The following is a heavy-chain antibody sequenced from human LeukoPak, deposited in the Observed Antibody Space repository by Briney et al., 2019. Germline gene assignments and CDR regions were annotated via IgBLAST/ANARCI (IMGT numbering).Heavy chain of an antibody. D-gene: IGHD2-2*02. V-gene: IGHV1-18*01. Sequence: ASVTVSCKASGYTFTSYGSSGVRQARGQGLEWMGWISAYNGNTNYARKLQGRVTMTTDTSTSTAYMELRSLRSDDTAVYYCARDQSRYCSSTSCYTIAFDIWGQGTMVTVSS. CDR2: ISAYNGNT. J-gene: IGHJ3*02. CDR1: GYTFTSYG. CDR3: ARDQSRYCSSTSCYTIAFDI.